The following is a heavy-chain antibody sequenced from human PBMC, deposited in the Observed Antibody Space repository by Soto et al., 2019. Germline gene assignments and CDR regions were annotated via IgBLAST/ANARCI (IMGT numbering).Heavy chain of an antibody. Sequence: PSETLSLTCAVYGGFVTSGSYYWSWIRQPPGKGLEWIGEMSHSGGTHFNPSLKSRVTISVDTSKNQFSLKLSSVTAADTAVYYCASLTSGYSGGFDPWGQGTLVTVSS. CDR3: ASLTSGYSGGFDP. CDR1: GGFVTSGSYY. J-gene: IGHJ5*02. V-gene: IGHV4-61*01. D-gene: IGHD5-12*01. CDR2: MSHSGGT.